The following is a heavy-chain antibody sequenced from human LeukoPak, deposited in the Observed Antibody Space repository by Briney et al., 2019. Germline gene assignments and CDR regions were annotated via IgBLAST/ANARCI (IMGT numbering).Heavy chain of an antibody. D-gene: IGHD6-6*01. Sequence: PSQTLSLTCTVSGGSISSGGYYRSWIRQPPGKGLEWIGYIYHSGSTYYNPSLKSRVTISVDRSKNQFSLKLSSVTAADTAVYYCGSSLSRYYYYMDVWGKGTTVTVSS. CDR2: IYHSGST. CDR3: GSSLSRYYYYMDV. CDR1: GGSISSGGYY. V-gene: IGHV4-30-2*01. J-gene: IGHJ6*03.